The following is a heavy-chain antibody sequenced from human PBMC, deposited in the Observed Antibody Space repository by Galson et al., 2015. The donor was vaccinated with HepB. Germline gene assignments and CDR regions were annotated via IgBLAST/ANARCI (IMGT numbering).Heavy chain of an antibody. V-gene: IGHV3-21*01. CDR2: MSSSGGHI. D-gene: IGHD6-6*01. CDR3: ARSIPYSSSDDY. Sequence: SLRLSCAASGFSFSSYSMNWLRQAPGKGLEWVSSMSSSGGHIYYADSVKGRFTISRDNAKNSLYLQMSCLRAEDTAVYYCARSIPYSSSDDYWGQGTLVIVSS. CDR1: GFSFSSYS. J-gene: IGHJ4*02.